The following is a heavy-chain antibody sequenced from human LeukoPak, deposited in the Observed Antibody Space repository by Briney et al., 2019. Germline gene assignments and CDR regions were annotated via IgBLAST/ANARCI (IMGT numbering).Heavy chain of an antibody. V-gene: IGHV3-23*01. CDR3: AAGIVGATYYFDY. D-gene: IGHD1-26*01. Sequence: PGGFLRLSCAASGFTFSSYAMSWVRQAPGKGLEWVSGISGSGGSTYYADSVKGRFTISRDNSKNTLYLQMNSLRAEDTAVYYCAAGIVGATYYFDYWGQGTLVTVSS. CDR1: GFTFSSYA. CDR2: ISGSGGST. J-gene: IGHJ4*02.